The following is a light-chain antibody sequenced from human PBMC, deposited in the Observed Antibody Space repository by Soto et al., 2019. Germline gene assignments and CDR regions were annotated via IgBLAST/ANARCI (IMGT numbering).Light chain of an antibody. CDR1: SSNIGSNT. CDR2: SNN. J-gene: IGLJ1*01. CDR3: SAWYDSIKGFYV. V-gene: IGLV1-44*01. Sequence: QPVLTQPPSASGTPGQRVTISCSGSSSNIGSNTVNWYQQLPGTAPTLLIYSNNQRPSGVPDRFSGSKSGTSASLAISGLHSDDEADYYCSAWYDSIKGFYVFGTGTKLTVL.